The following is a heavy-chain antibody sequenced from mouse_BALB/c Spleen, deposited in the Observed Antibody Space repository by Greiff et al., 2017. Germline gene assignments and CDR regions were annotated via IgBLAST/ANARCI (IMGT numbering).Heavy chain of an antibody. Sequence: EVKLVESGGGLVQPKGSLKLSCAASGFTFNTYAMNWVRQAPGKGLEWVARIRSKSNNYATYYADSVKDRFTISRDDSQSMLYLQMNNLKTEDTAMYYCVSPPKLGAWFAYWGQGTLVTVSA. V-gene: IGHV10-1*02. CDR2: IRSKSNNYAT. CDR1: GFTFNTYA. J-gene: IGHJ3*01. D-gene: IGHD4-1*01. CDR3: VSPPKLGAWFAY.